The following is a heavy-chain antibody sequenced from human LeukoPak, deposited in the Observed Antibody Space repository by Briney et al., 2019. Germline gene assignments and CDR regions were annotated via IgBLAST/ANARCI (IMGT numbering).Heavy chain of an antibody. CDR1: GFIFSNYA. J-gene: IGHJ4*02. D-gene: IGHD5-18*01. V-gene: IGHV3-23*01. CDR2: IVGSGDKT. CDR3: AKAGPRGYSYGYDY. Sequence: GGSLRLSCAASGFIFSNYAMSWVRQAPGKGLEWVSVIVGSGDKTYYADSVKGRFTISRDNSINTLYLQMNSLRAEDTAVYYCAKAGPRGYSYGYDYWGQGTLVTVSS.